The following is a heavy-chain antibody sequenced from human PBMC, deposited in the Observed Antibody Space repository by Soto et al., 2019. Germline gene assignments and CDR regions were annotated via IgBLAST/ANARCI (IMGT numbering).Heavy chain of an antibody. V-gene: IGHV3-30*18. CDR1: GFTFSSYG. CDR2: ITYDGSNN. J-gene: IGHJ4*02. Sequence: GGSLRLSCAASGFTFSSYGMHWVRQAPGKGLEWVALITYDGSNNYYTGSVKGRFTISRDNSNNTLYLQMNSLRAEDTAVYYCAKELKLKYDFWSGYPDPYFDSWGQGT. D-gene: IGHD3-3*01. CDR3: AKELKLKYDFWSGYPDPYFDS.